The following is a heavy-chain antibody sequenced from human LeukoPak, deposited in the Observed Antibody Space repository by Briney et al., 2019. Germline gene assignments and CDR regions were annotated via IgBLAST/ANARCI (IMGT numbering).Heavy chain of an antibody. Sequence: GGSLRLSCAASGFTVSSNYMSWVRQAPGKGLEWVSVIYSGGSTYYADSVKGRFTISRDNSKNTLYLQMNSLRAEDTAVYYCAKVTSSYGSGSHYFDYWGQGTLVTVSS. CDR3: AKVTSSYGSGSHYFDY. V-gene: IGHV3-53*05. D-gene: IGHD3-10*01. CDR2: IYSGGST. J-gene: IGHJ4*02. CDR1: GFTVSSNY.